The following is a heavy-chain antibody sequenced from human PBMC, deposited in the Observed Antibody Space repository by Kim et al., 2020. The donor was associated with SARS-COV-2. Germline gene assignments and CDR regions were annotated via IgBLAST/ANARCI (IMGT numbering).Heavy chain of an antibody. V-gene: IGHV3-20*01. J-gene: IGHJ4*02. Sequence: GGSLRLSCATSGFTFYDHGMTWVRQVPGKGLEWVSGINWDGGSTGYADSVKGRFTISRDNAKNIVYLQMNSLRVEDTAFYLCARADRNGWYDDYWGQGTQVTVSS. CDR2: INWDGGST. CDR1: GFTFYDHG. CDR3: ARADRNGWYDDY. D-gene: IGHD6-19*01.